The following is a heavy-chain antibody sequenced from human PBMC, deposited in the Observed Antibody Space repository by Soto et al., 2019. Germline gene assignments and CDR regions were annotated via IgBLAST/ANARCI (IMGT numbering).Heavy chain of an antibody. CDR3: AKKVNSGPGSQYFDY. Sequence: PGGSLRLSCAASGFTFSSYSMSWVRQAPGKGLEWVSGFRTSGDGGTTYYADSVKGRFTISRGNSKNMLFLQMNSLRAEDTAIYYCAKKVNSGPGSQYFDYWGQGTLVTVS. V-gene: IGHV3-23*01. D-gene: IGHD3-10*01. CDR2: FRTSGDGGTT. J-gene: IGHJ4*02. CDR1: GFTFSSYS.